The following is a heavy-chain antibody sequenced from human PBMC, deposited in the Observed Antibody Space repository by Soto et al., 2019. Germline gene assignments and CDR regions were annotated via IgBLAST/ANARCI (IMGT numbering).Heavy chain of an antibody. CDR1: GGSFSGYY. D-gene: IGHD5-12*01. Sequence: PSETLSLTCAFYGGSFSGYYWSWIRQPPGKGLEWIGEINHSGSTNYNPSLKSRVTISVDTSKNQFSLKLSSVTAADTAVYYCARSRYSGYDYYFDYWGQGTLVTVSS. CDR3: ARSRYSGYDYYFDY. V-gene: IGHV4-34*01. CDR2: INHSGST. J-gene: IGHJ4*02.